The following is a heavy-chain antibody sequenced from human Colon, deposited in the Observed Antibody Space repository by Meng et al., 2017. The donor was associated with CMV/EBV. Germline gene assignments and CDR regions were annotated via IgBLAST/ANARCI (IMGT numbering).Heavy chain of an antibody. J-gene: IGHJ4*02. Sequence: GESLKISCTASGFTFSTYDFHWVRQPTGKGLEWVSSIGTVGDAYSIGSVKGRFIISREDAKNSVYLQMNGLRDGDTGLYYCARARSPTHFDYWGQGALVTVSS. V-gene: IGHV3-13*01. CDR2: IGTVGDA. CDR3: ARARSPTHFDY. CDR1: GFTFSTYD.